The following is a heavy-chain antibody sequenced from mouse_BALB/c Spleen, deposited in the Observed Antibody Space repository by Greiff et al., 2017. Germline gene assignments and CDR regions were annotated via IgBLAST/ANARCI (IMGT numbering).Heavy chain of an antibody. D-gene: IGHD2-2*01. J-gene: IGHJ3*01. CDR2: IDPENGDT. Sequence: EVQLQQSGAELVRSGASVKLSCTASGFNIKDYYMHWVKQRPEQGLEWIGWIDPENGDTEYAPKFQGKATMTADTSSNTAYLQLSSLTSEDTAVYYCNLYYGYDEAYWGQGTLVTVSA. V-gene: IGHV14-4*02. CDR1: GFNIKDYY. CDR3: NLYYGYDEAY.